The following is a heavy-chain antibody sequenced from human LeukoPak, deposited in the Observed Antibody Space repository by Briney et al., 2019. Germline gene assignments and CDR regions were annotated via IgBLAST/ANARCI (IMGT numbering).Heavy chain of an antibody. Sequence: GGSLRLSCAASGFTFSSYAMHWVRQAPGKGLEWVAVISYDGSNKYYADSVKGRFTISRDNSKNTLYLQMNSLRAEDTAVYYCARDDGQQLVRCLDYWGQGTLVTVSS. J-gene: IGHJ4*02. CDR1: GFTFSSYA. D-gene: IGHD6-13*01. CDR3: ARDDGQQLVRCLDY. V-gene: IGHV3-30*04. CDR2: ISYDGSNK.